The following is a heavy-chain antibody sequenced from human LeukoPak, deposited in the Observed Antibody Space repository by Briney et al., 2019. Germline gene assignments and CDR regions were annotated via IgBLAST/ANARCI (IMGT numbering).Heavy chain of an antibody. J-gene: IGHJ4*02. V-gene: IGHV4-61*01. CDR2: MHYSGST. D-gene: IGHD2-15*01. CDR3: ARERCSGGRCSFDY. CDR1: GYSISSGYY. Sequence: SETLSLTCTVSGYSISSGYYWGWIRQPPGKGLEWIGYMHYSGSTSYNPSLKSRVTISVDTSKNQFSLKLSSVTAADTAIYYCARERCSGGRCSFDYWGQGTLVTVSS.